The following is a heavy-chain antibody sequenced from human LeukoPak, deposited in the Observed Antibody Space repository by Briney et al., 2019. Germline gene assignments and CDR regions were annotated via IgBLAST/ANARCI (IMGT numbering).Heavy chain of an antibody. V-gene: IGHV3-23*01. CDR2: ISGGGSSA. Sequence: PGGSLRLSCVASGFTFSNYAMSWVRQAPGEGLEWVSGISGGGSSAYYTDSVKGRSTVSRDNSKNIVYLQMNSLRAEDTAVYYCAKDSGAFMITFGGVIVPPFYFDYWGQGTLVTVSS. CDR3: AKDSGAFMITFGGVIVPPFYFDY. D-gene: IGHD3-16*02. CDR1: GFTFSNYA. J-gene: IGHJ4*02.